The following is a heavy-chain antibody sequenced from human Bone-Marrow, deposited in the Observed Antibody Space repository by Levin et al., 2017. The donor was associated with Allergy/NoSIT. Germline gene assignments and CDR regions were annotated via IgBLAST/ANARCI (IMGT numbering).Heavy chain of an antibody. Sequence: AASVKVSCKTSGGIFKNKAVSWVRQAPGQGLEWMGGVMSAFVKTTYAQKFQGRLTITADESTTTVYMELSGLRSEDTAVYYCARDQGATIAVLEDWGQGTLVTVSS. CDR3: ARDQGATIAVLED. CDR1: GGIFKNKA. V-gene: IGHV1-69*13. CDR2: VMSAFVKT. D-gene: IGHD5-24*01. J-gene: IGHJ4*02.